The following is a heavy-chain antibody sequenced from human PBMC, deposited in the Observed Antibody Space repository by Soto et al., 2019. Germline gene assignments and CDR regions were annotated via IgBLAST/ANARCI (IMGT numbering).Heavy chain of an antibody. CDR3: ARESGGATATLDYYYFYMDV. Sequence: QVQLVQSGAEVKKPGASVRVSCKASGYTFSDYYLHWVRQAPGQGPEWMGWINPNSGRTKFAQNFKGRVTMTRDTSVRTAFMELNWLKSDDTAVYYCARESGGATATLDYYYFYMDVWGKGTTVTVSS. CDR1: GYTFSDYY. CDR2: INPNSGRT. V-gene: IGHV1-2*02. D-gene: IGHD5-12*01. J-gene: IGHJ6*03.